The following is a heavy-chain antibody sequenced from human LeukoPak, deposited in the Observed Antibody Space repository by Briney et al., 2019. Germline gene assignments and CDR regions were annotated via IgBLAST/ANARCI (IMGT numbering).Heavy chain of an antibody. J-gene: IGHJ4*01. CDR1: GYSFTSYW. V-gene: IGHV5-51*01. CDR3: ARTPPYCGGDCYFKYYFDY. CDR2: IYPGDSDT. Sequence: GESLKISCKGSGYSFTSYWIGWVRQMPGKGLEWMGIIYPGDSDTRYSPSFQGQVTISADKSISTAYLQWSSLKASDTAMYYCARTPPYCGGDCYFKYYFDYWGHGTLVTVSS. D-gene: IGHD2-21*01.